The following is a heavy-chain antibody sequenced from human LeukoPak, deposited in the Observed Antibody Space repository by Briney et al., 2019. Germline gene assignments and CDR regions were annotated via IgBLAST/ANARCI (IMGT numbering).Heavy chain of an antibody. CDR3: ARDPNGDYIGAFDI. Sequence: QPGGSLRLSCAASGSTFSSHTMNWVRQAPGKGLEWVSAISGSGGSTFYADSVKGRFTISRDNSKNTVYLQMSSLRADDTAVYYCARDPNGDYIGAFDILGQGTMVTVSS. V-gene: IGHV3-23*01. CDR2: ISGSGGST. CDR1: GSTFSSHT. J-gene: IGHJ3*02. D-gene: IGHD4-17*01.